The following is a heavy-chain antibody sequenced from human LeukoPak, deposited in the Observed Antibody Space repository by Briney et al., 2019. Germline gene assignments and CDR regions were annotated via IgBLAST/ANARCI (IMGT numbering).Heavy chain of an antibody. J-gene: IGHJ5*02. CDR1: GFNFSTYT. Sequence: PGGSLRLSCAASGFNFSTYTINWVRQAPGKGLEWVSSISSSSSYIYYADSVKGRFTISRDNAKNSLYLQMNSLRAEDTAVYYCARSSGSYWMDWFDPWGQGTLVTVSS. V-gene: IGHV3-21*01. CDR3: ARSSGSYWMDWFDP. D-gene: IGHD1-26*01. CDR2: ISSSSSYI.